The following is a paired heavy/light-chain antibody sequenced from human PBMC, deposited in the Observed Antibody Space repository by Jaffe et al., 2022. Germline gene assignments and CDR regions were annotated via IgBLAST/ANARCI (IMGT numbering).Heavy chain of an antibody. V-gene: IGHV3-15*01. D-gene: IGHD2-2*01. CDR2: IKSKTDGGTT. CDR3: TTGDIVVVPAAGRDYYYYYMDV. Sequence: EVQLVESGGGLVKPGGSLRLSCAASGFTFSNAWMSWVRQAPGKGLEWVGRIKSKTDGGTTDYAAPVKGRFTISRDDSKNTLYLQMNSLKTEDTAVYYCTTGDIVVVPAAGRDYYYYYMDVWGKGTTVTVSS. CDR1: GFTFSNAW. J-gene: IGHJ6*03.
Light chain of an antibody. CDR3: CSYAGSSTFYV. Sequence: QSALTQPASVSGSPGQSITISCTGTSSDVGSYNLVSWYQQHPGKAPKLMIYEGSKRPSGVSNRFSGSKSGNTASLTISGLQAEDEADYYCCSYAGSSTFYVFGTGTKVTVL. J-gene: IGLJ1*01. CDR1: SSDVGSYNL. CDR2: EGS. V-gene: IGLV2-23*01.